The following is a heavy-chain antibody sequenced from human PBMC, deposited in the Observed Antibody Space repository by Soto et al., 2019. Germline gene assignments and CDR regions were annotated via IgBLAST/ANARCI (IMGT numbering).Heavy chain of an antibody. V-gene: IGHV3-66*01. CDR1: GFTVSSNY. CDR2: IYSGGST. J-gene: IGHJ4*02. CDR3: ARDGFYTAMVTFAY. Sequence: GGSLRLSCAASGFTVSSNYMSWVRQAPGKGLEWVSVIYSGGSTYYADSVKGRFTISRDNSKNTLYLQMNSLRAEDTAVYYCARDGFYTAMVTFAYWGQGTLVTVSS. D-gene: IGHD5-18*01.